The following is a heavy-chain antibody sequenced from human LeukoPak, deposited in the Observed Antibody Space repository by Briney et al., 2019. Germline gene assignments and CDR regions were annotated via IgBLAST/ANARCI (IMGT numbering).Heavy chain of an antibody. J-gene: IGHJ6*03. CDR2: IRYDGSNK. Sequence: QSWGSLRLSCAASGFTFSSYGMHWVRQAPGKGLEWVAFIRYDGSNKYYADSVKGRFTISRDNSENTLYLQMKSLRAEDTAVYYCAKGGGYEAQYYYYYLDVWGKGTTVTISS. CDR3: AKGGGYEAQYYYYYLDV. CDR1: GFTFSSYG. V-gene: IGHV3-30*02. D-gene: IGHD5-12*01.